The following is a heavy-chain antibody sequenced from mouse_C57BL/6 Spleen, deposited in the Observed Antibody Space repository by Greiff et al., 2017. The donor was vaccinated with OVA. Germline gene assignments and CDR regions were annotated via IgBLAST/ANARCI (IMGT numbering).Heavy chain of an antibody. CDR2: IYPRDGST. V-gene: IGHV1-85*01. J-gene: IGHJ1*03. CDR1: GYTFTSYD. Sequence: QVQLQQSGPELVKPGASVKLSCKASGYTFTSYDINWVKQRPGRGLEWIGWIYPRDGSTKYNEKFKGKATLSVDTSSSTAYMELNSLTSEDSAVYFCARLPLYYGSSYGYFDVWGTGTTVTVSS. CDR3: ARLPLYYGSSYGYFDV. D-gene: IGHD1-1*01.